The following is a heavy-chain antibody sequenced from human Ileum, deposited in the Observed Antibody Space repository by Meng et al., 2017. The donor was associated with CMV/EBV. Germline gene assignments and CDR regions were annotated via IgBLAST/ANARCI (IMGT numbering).Heavy chain of an antibody. CDR1: GFTFSDFA. Sequence: GESLKISCAASGFTFSDFAMSWVRQAPGRGLEWVSIISGGGIYYADSVKGRLTISRDNSKNMLYLQMNSLRAEDTALYYCVKGLTVFDYWGQGNLV. CDR3: VKGLTVFDY. J-gene: IGHJ4*02. V-gene: IGHV3-23*03. CDR2: ISGGGI. D-gene: IGHD2-8*02.